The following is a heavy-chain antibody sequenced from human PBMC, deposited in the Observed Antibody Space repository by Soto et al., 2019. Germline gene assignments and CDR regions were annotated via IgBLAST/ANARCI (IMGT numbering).Heavy chain of an antibody. J-gene: IGHJ4*02. CDR1: GDSIRGYY. V-gene: IGHV4-59*12. CDR2: IYYSGST. Sequence: PSETLSLTCTVSGDSIRGYYWSWIRQPPGKGLEWIGYIYYSGSTNYNPSLKSRVTISVDTSKNQFSLKLSSVTAADTAVYYCASSHAGAHITAAVHWGQGTLVTVS. D-gene: IGHD6-13*01. CDR3: ASSHAGAHITAAVH.